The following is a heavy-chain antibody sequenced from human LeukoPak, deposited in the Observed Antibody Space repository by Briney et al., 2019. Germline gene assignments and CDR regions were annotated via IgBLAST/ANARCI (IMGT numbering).Heavy chain of an antibody. J-gene: IGHJ4*02. CDR2: ISYDGSNK. Sequence: GGSLRLSCAASGFTFSSYGMHWVRQAPGKGLEWVAVISYDGSNKYYADSVKGRFTISRDNSKNTLYLQMNSLRAEDTAVYYCTKDRYYGSGSTFDYWGQGTLVTVSS. CDR1: GFTFSSYG. V-gene: IGHV3-30*18. CDR3: TKDRYYGSGSTFDY. D-gene: IGHD3-10*01.